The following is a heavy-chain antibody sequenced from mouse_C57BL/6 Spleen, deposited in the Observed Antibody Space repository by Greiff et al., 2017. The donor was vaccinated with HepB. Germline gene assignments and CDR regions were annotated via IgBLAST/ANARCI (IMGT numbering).Heavy chain of an antibody. J-gene: IGHJ1*03. Sequence: EVKLVESGGGLVKPGGSLKLSCAASGFTFSDYGMHWVRQAPEKGLEWVAYISSGRSTIYYADTVKGRFTISRDNAKNTLFLQMTSLRSEDTAMYYCARMNYGSSYGWYFDVWGTGTTVTVSS. V-gene: IGHV5-17*01. CDR2: ISSGRSTI. CDR3: ARMNYGSSYGWYFDV. CDR1: GFTFSDYG. D-gene: IGHD1-1*01.